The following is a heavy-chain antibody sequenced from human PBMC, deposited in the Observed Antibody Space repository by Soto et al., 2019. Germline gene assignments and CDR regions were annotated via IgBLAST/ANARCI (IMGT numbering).Heavy chain of an antibody. Sequence: QVQLVQSGGEVKKPGSSVKVSCKASGGTFNNYVVNWVRQAPGQGLEWMGGILPIFATANYAQKFQGRVTITADKSTSTAYRELTSLRSEDTAVYYCAGRCDSTTCLGHFDYWGQGTLVTVAS. CDR1: GGTFNNYV. D-gene: IGHD2-2*01. CDR3: AGRCDSTTCLGHFDY. V-gene: IGHV1-69*06. CDR2: ILPIFATA. J-gene: IGHJ4*02.